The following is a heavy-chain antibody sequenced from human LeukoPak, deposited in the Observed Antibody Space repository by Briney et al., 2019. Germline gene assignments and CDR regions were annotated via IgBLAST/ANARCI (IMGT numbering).Heavy chain of an antibody. V-gene: IGHV4-39*07. Sequence: SETLSLTCIVSGGSISSSSYYWGWVRLPPGTGLEWIGSIYYSGSTYYNPSLKSRVTISVDTSKNQFSLKLRSVTAADTAVYYCARDRMGTVMVPIDYWGQGTLVTVSS. D-gene: IGHD5-18*01. CDR1: GGSISSSSYY. CDR3: ARDRMGTVMVPIDY. J-gene: IGHJ4*02. CDR2: IYYSGST.